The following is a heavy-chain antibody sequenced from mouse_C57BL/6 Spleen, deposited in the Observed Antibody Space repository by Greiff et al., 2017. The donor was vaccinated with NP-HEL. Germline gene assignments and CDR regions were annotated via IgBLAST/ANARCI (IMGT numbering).Heavy chain of an antibody. J-gene: IGHJ4*01. CDR1: GYAFSSSW. V-gene: IGHV1-82*01. D-gene: IGHD1-1*01. CDR2: IYPGDGDT. Sequence: VQLQESGPELVKPGASVKISCKASGYAFSSSWMNWVKQRPGKGLEWIGRIYPGDGDTNYNGKFKGKATLTADKSSSTAYMQLSSLTSEDSAVYFCARDYGSYAMDYWGQGTSVTFSS. CDR3: ARDYGSYAMDY.